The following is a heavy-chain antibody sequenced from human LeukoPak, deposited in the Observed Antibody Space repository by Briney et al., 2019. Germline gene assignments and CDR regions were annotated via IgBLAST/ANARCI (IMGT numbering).Heavy chain of an antibody. Sequence: SETLSLTCSVSSNSFSRGHYWGWIRQPPGKGLEWIGTIYHSGNTYYNPSLKSRVTISIDTSKNQFSLKLSSVTAADTAVFYYARASEYCSDNSCYSPFYFDYWGQGALVTVSS. CDR3: ARASEYCSDNSCYSPFYFDY. CDR2: IYHSGNT. D-gene: IGHD2-15*01. CDR1: SNSFSRGHY. V-gene: IGHV4-38-2*02. J-gene: IGHJ4*02.